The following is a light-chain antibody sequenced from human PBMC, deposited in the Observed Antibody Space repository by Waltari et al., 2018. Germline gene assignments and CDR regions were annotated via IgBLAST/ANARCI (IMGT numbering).Light chain of an antibody. Sequence: SHVLTPPPPVSVAAGQTARVLGGGHLSGRKSEEWDQQKSGQAPLLVVSDESDRPSGIPERFSGSNSGHTATLTISGVEAGDEADYYCQVWESRSDVVFGGGTKLTVL. J-gene: IGLJ2*01. CDR3: QVWESRSDVV. CDR2: DES. CDR1: LSGRKS. V-gene: IGLV3-21*02.